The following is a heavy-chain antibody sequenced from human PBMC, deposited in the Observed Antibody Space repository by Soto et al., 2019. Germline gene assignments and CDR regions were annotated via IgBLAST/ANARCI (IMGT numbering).Heavy chain of an antibody. D-gene: IGHD3-3*01. CDR2: IYHSGST. CDR3: ARSGYYDFWSGYQAGGNWFDP. J-gene: IGHJ5*02. CDR1: GGSIGSGGYS. Sequence: TSETLSLTCAVSGGSIGSGGYSWSWIRQPPGKGLEWIGYIYHSGSTYYNPSLKSRVTISVDRSKNQFSLKLSSVTAADTAVYYCARSGYYDFWSGYQAGGNWFDPWGQGTLVTVSS. V-gene: IGHV4-30-2*01.